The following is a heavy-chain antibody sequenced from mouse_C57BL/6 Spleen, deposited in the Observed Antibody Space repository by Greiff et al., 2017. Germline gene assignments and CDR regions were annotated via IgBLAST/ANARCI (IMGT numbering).Heavy chain of an antibody. CDR3: SRVIVPIYDGYHGYFDV. CDR2: ISYSGSI. Sequence: EVKLVESGPGLAKPSQTLSLTCSVTGYSITSDYWNWIRKFPGNKLEYMGYISYSGSIYYNPSLKSRISITRDTSKKQYYLQLNSVTTEDTATYYCSRVIVPIYDGYHGYFDVWGTGTTVTVSA. J-gene: IGHJ1*03. V-gene: IGHV3-8*01. D-gene: IGHD2-3*01. CDR1: GYSITSDY.